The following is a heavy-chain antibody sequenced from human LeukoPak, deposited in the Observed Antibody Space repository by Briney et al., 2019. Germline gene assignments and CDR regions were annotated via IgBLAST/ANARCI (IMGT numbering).Heavy chain of an antibody. D-gene: IGHD3-22*01. J-gene: IGHJ3*02. CDR3: AKSFYYESRSRAFDI. Sequence: GGSLRLSCAASGFTFSSYTMSWVRQTPGKELEWVSSISSSGDSTYYADSVKGRFTVSRDNSRNTLYLQMNSLRAEDTAVYHCAKSFYYESRSRAFDIWGQGTMATVSS. CDR1: GFTFSSYT. V-gene: IGHV3-23*01. CDR2: ISSSGDST.